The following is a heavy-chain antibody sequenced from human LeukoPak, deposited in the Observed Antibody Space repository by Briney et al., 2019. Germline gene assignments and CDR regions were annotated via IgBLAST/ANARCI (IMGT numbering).Heavy chain of an antibody. V-gene: IGHV4-59*08. CDR2: IDWTVST. D-gene: IGHD3-16*01. CDR3: VRHLGGGIEDMDV. J-gene: IGHJ6*04. Sequence: SETLSLTCIVSGGSIGSYCWSWIRQPPGKGLEWIGYIDWTVSTRYNPYLQSPITISVDTSRNQFVLKMSSVTGADMAVYYCVRHLGGGIEDMDVWGRGTKVTVSS. CDR1: GGSIGSYC.